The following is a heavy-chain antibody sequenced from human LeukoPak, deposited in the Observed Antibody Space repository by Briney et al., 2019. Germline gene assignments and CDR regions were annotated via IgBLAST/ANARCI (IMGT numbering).Heavy chain of an antibody. D-gene: IGHD6-13*01. CDR3: ARDTYSST. J-gene: IGHJ5*02. Sequence: GGSLRLSCAASGFTFSSYAMHWVRQAPGKGLEWVSVIYSGGSTYYADSVKGRFTISRDNSKNTLYLQMNSLRAEDTAVYYCARDTYSSTWGQGTLVTVSS. CDR2: IYSGGST. CDR1: GFTFSSYA. V-gene: IGHV3-53*01.